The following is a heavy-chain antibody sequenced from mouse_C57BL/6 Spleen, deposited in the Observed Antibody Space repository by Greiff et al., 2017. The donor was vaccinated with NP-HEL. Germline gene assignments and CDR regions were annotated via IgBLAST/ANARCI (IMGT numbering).Heavy chain of an antibody. Sequence: QVQLQQSGPGLVQPSQSLSITCTVSGFSLTSYAISWVRQPPGKGLEWLGVIWTGGGTNYNSALKSRLSISKDNSKSQVFLKMNSLQTDDTARYYCARIYYGNYCYAMDYWGQGTSVTVSS. CDR2: IWTGGGT. J-gene: IGHJ4*01. CDR3: ARIYYGNYCYAMDY. CDR1: GFSLTSYA. V-gene: IGHV2-9-1*01. D-gene: IGHD2-1*01.